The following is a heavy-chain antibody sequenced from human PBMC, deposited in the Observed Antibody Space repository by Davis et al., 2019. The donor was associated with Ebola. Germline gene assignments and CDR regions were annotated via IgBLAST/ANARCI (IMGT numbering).Heavy chain of an antibody. V-gene: IGHV1-69*13. CDR3: ASANYDFWSGYPSIPGGMDV. J-gene: IGHJ6*02. Sequence: SSVPVSCLASLYTFTSYYMHSVRQPRGQARYWVGGIIAIFGTANYAQKFHVRVTITADESTSTAYMELSSVRYEDTAVYYCASANYDFWSGYPSIPGGMDVWGQGTTVTVAS. CDR2: IIAIFGTA. D-gene: IGHD3-3*01. CDR1: LYTFTSYY.